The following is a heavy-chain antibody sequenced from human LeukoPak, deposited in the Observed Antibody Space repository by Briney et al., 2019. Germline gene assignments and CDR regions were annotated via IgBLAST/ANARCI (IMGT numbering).Heavy chain of an antibody. D-gene: IGHD5-18*01. CDR2: IIPIFGTA. Sequence: SVKVSCKASGGTFSSYAISWVRQAPGQGLEWMGGIIPIFGTANYAQKFQGRVTITADESTSTAYMELSSLRSEDTAVYYCATWQLSVVYFDYWGQGTLVTVSS. V-gene: IGHV1-69*13. CDR3: ATWQLSVVYFDY. J-gene: IGHJ4*02. CDR1: GGTFSSYA.